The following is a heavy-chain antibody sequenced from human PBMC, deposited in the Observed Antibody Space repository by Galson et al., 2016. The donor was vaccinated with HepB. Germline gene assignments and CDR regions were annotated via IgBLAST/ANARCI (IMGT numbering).Heavy chain of an antibody. CDR2: ISGSGSST. CDR1: GFSFSSYG. J-gene: IGHJ4*02. Sequence: SLRLSCAASGFSFSSYGMSWVRQAPGKGLEWVSAISGSGSSTYYADSVKGRFTVSRDNSKNTLYLHMNDLRGEDTAVYDCAKAIAPRLLVPQGFDYWGQGSLVTVSS. V-gene: IGHV3-23*01. CDR3: AKAIAPRLLVPQGFDY. D-gene: IGHD6-6*01.